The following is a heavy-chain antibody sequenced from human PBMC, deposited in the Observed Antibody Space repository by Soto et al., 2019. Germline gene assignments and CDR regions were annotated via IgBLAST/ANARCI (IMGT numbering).Heavy chain of an antibody. CDR3: VRENYYYGMDV. V-gene: IGHV3-66*01. CDR1: GFDASVNY. J-gene: IGHJ6*02. Sequence: EVQLVESGGTLVQPGGSLRLSCAASGFDASVNYMTWVRQAPVKGLEWVSAINSGGNTFYADSVKGRFTISRDNSKNTLYLQMNSLRVEDTAMYYCVRENYYYGMDVWDQGTAVTVSS. CDR2: INSGGNT.